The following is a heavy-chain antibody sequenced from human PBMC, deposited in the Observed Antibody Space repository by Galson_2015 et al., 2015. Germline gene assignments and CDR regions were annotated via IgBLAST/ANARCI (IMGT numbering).Heavy chain of an antibody. V-gene: IGHV2-5*01. D-gene: IGHD3-3*01. J-gene: IGHJ4*01. CDR2: ITWHDDR. CDR3: ARRPPVSAYYDFWTGSYNSYYFDY. CDR1: GLSLTSGGVG. Sequence: PALVKPTQTLTLTCTFSGLSLTSGGVGVGWIRQPPGKALEWLAVITWHDDRRFSPSLKSRLTITRGTSKNQVVLTMTNMDPLDTATYYGARRPPVSAYYDFWTGSYNSYYFDY.